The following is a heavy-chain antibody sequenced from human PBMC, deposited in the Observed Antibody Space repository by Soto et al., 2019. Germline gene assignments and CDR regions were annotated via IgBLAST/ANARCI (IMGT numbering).Heavy chain of an antibody. D-gene: IGHD6-19*01. CDR2: ISSSGSTI. CDR1: GFTLSDYY. V-gene: IGHV3-11*01. Sequence: GSLRLSFAASGFTLSDYYMSWIRQAPGKGLEWVSYISSSGSTIYYADSVKGRFTISRDNAKNSLYLQMNSLRAEDTAVYYCARDKRQWLVEYVVDYWGQGTLVTVSS. CDR3: ARDKRQWLVEYVVDY. J-gene: IGHJ4*02.